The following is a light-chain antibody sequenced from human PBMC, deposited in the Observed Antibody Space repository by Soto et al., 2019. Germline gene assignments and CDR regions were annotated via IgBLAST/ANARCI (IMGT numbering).Light chain of an antibody. Sequence: EILMTQSPVTLSVSPGERVTLSCRASQSVSDNLAWYQQKPGQAPSLLIYGAFTRATGVPARFSGAGSGTEFTLTISSQQSEDFALYYCQQYNDWPLTFGQGTKVEI. V-gene: IGKV3-15*01. J-gene: IGKJ1*01. CDR2: GAF. CDR3: QQYNDWPLT. CDR1: QSVSDN.